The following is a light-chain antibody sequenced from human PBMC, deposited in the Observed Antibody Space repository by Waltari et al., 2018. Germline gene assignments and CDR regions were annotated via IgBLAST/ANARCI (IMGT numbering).Light chain of an antibody. V-gene: IGKV1-39*01. Sequence: DIQMTQSPCSLSASVGDRVTITCRASQSISTYLNWYQQKLGKAPTLLIFAASTLQVGVPSRFSGSGSGTEFTLTISNLQPEDFATYFCQQSYSSPPTFGQGTKLEI. J-gene: IGKJ2*01. CDR2: AAS. CDR3: QQSYSSPPT. CDR1: QSISTY.